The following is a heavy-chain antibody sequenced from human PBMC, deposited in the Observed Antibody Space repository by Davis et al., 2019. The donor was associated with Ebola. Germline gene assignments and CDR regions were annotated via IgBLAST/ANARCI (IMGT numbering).Heavy chain of an antibody. CDR1: GFTFSSYA. D-gene: IGHD6-19*01. J-gene: IGHJ6*02. CDR2: ISYDGSNK. V-gene: IGHV3-30-3*01. Sequence: GESLKISCAASGFTFSSYAMHWVRQAPGKGLEWVAVISYDGSNKYYADSVKGRFTISRDNSKNTLYLQMNSLRAEDTAVYYCAREFDGRQWLVRYYGMDVWGQGTTVTVSS. CDR3: AREFDGRQWLVRYYGMDV.